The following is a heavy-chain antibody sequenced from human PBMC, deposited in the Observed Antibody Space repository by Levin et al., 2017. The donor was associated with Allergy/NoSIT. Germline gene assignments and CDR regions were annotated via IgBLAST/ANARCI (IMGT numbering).Heavy chain of an antibody. CDR2: ISASAGST. V-gene: IGHV3-23*01. J-gene: IGHJ4*02. D-gene: IGHD6-19*01. CDR1: GFTFSNYG. CDR3: AKDLRDRSGWSYYFDY. Sequence: ETLSLTCAASGFTFSNYGVSWVRQAPGKGLEWVSAISASAGSTYYADSVKGRFTISRDNSKNTLYLQMKSLRAEDTAVYYCAKDLRDRSGWSYYFDYWGQGTLVTVSS.